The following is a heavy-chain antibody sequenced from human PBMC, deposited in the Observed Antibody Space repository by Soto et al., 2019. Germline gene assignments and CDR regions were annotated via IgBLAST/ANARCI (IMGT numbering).Heavy chain of an antibody. J-gene: IGHJ4*02. D-gene: IGHD6-13*01. CDR1: GGSISSSNW. V-gene: IGHV4-4*02. Sequence: QVQLQESGPGLVKPSGTLSLTCAVSGGSISSSNWWSWVRQPPGKGLEWIGEIYHSGSTNYNPSLRSRVTISVDTSKSPLSLTLSPVTAADTAVYYCARAAMGGSSWPFDYWGQGTLVTVSS. CDR3: ARAAMGGSSWPFDY. CDR2: IYHSGST.